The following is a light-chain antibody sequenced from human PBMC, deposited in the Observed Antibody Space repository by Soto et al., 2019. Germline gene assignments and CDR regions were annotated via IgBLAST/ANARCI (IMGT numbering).Light chain of an antibody. CDR3: CSYAGSSTLV. V-gene: IGLV2-23*01. CDR2: EGS. J-gene: IGLJ2*01. CDR1: SSDVGSYNL. Sequence: QSALTQPASVSGSPGPSITISCTGTSSDVGSYNLGSWYQQHPGKAPKLMIYEGSKRPSGVSNRFSGYKSGNTASLTISGLQAEDEVDYYCCSYAGSSTLVFGGGTKLTVL.